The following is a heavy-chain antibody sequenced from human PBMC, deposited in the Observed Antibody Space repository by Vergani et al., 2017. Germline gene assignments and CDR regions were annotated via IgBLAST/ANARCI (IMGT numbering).Heavy chain of an antibody. J-gene: IGHJ4*02. CDR2: IWYDGSNK. V-gene: IGHV3-33*08. CDR1: GFTFSSYS. D-gene: IGHD6-6*01. CDR3: ARAEGSSSWYYFDY. Sequence: VQLVESGGGLVKPGGSLRLSCAASGFTFSSYSMNWVRQAPGKGLEWVAVIWYDGSNKYYADSVKGRFTISRDNSKNTLYLQMNSLRAEDTAVNYCARAEGSSSWYYFDYWGQGTLVTVSS.